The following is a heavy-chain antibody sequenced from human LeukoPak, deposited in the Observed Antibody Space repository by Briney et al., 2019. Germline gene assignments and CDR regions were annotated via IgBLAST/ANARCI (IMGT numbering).Heavy chain of an antibody. D-gene: IGHD2-15*01. V-gene: IGHV3-30*04. CDR2: ISCDGSNK. J-gene: IGHJ6*02. CDR3: ARGYCSGGSCYRPVYYYYGMDV. CDR1: GFTFSSYA. Sequence: GGSLTLSCAASGFTFSSYAMHWVRQAPGKGLEWVAVISCDGSNKYYADSVKGRFTISRDNSKNTLYLQMNSLRAEDTAVYYCARGYCSGGSCYRPVYYYYGMDVWGQGTTVTVSS.